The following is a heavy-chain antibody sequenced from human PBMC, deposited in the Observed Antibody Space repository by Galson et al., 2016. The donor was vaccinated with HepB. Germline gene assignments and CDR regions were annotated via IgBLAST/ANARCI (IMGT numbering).Heavy chain of an antibody. Sequence: LRLSCAASGFTFSSYRMSWVRQAPGKGLEWVSTITGSASNTYYADSVKGQFTISRDNSKNTLFLQMDSLRVEDTAVYYCAKYGSTSRPYYLDYWGQGTLATVSS. J-gene: IGHJ4*02. CDR1: GFTFSSYR. D-gene: IGHD3-10*01. V-gene: IGHV3-23*01. CDR3: AKYGSTSRPYYLDY. CDR2: ITGSASNT.